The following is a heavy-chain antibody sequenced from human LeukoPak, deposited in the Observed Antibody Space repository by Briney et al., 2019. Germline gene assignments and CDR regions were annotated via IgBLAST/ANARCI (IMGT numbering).Heavy chain of an antibody. CDR3: ARDGCSSTSCYYYYMDV. CDR1: GFTFSSYS. CDR2: ISSSSSYI. D-gene: IGHD2-2*01. J-gene: IGHJ6*03. Sequence: PGGSLRLSCAASGFTFSSYSMNWVRQAPGKGLVWVSSISSSSSYIYYADSVKGRFTISRDNAKNSLYLQMNSLRAEDTAVYYCARDGCSSTSCYYYYMDVWGKGTTVTVSS. V-gene: IGHV3-21*01.